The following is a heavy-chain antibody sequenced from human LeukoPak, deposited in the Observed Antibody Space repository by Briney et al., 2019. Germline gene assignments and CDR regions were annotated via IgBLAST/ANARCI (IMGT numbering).Heavy chain of an antibody. CDR3: ATYRQVLLPFES. Sequence: GGSLRLSCTTSGFSFKTYSMSWVRQPPGKGLEWVSSIFPSGGEIHYADSVRGRFTISRDNSKSTLSLQMNSLRVEDTAIYYCATYRQVLLPFESWGQGTLVTVSS. CDR1: GFSFKTYS. J-gene: IGHJ4*02. CDR2: IFPSGGEI. V-gene: IGHV3-23*01. D-gene: IGHD5-18*01.